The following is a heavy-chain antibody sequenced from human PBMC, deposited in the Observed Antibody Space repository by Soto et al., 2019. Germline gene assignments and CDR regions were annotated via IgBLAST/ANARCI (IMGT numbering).Heavy chain of an antibody. J-gene: IGHJ6*02. V-gene: IGHV3-21*01. Sequence: PAGSLRLSCAASTFTFGIYNMNWVRQAPGKGLEWVSSINDRSNFIYYADSVKGRFTISRDNAKNSLYLHMNSLRAEDTAVYYCARVPQWCMHCLDVCGQGTTVTVSS. CDR3: ARVPQWCMHCLDV. CDR1: TFTFGIYN. D-gene: IGHD2-8*01. CDR2: INDRSNFI.